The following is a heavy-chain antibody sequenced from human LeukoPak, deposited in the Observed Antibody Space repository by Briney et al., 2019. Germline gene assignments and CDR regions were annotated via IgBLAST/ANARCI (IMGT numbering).Heavy chain of an antibody. Sequence: GGSLRLSCAASGFTVSNNYMSWVRQAPGKGLEWIAVIYSGGSTFHADSVKGRFTISRDNSKNTLYLQMNSLRAEDTAVYYCAKDPHFWSGYYFDYWGQGTLVTVSS. J-gene: IGHJ4*02. CDR1: GFTVSNNY. V-gene: IGHV3-53*01. CDR2: IYSGGST. D-gene: IGHD3-3*02. CDR3: AKDPHFWSGYYFDY.